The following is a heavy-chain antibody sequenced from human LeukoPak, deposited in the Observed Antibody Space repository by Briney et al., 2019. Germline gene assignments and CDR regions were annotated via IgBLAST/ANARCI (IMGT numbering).Heavy chain of an antibody. CDR2: INPNSGGT. Sequence: ASVKVSCKASGGTFSSYAISWVRQAPGQGLQWLGWINPNSGGTNSAQKFHGRVTMTRDTSISTAYMDLSRLRSDDTAVYYCARDYGANFSPDYWGQGTLVTVSS. D-gene: IGHD4-23*01. V-gene: IGHV1-2*02. J-gene: IGHJ4*02. CDR3: ARDYGANFSPDY. CDR1: GGTFSSYA.